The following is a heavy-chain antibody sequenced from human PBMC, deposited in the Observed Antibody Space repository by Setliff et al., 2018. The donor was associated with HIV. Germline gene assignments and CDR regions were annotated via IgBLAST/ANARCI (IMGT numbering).Heavy chain of an antibody. CDR1: GGSISSSSYY. J-gene: IGHJ4*02. CDR2: IYYSGST. CDR3: ARLSSYRSSSYYFDY. Sequence: SETLSLTCTVSGGSISSSSYYWGWIRQPPGKGLEWIGSIYYSGSTLYKPSLKSRVTMSVDTSKNQFSLKLNSVTAADTAVYHCARLSSYRSSSYYFDYWGQGALVTVSS. V-gene: IGHV4-39*01. D-gene: IGHD6-6*01.